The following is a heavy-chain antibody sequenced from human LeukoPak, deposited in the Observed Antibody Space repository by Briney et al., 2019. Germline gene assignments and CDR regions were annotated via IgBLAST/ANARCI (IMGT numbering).Heavy chain of an antibody. D-gene: IGHD6-13*01. CDR3: AISSIAAATNWFDP. J-gene: IGHJ5*02. Sequence: ASVKVSCKASGYTFTGYYMHWVRQAPGQGLEWMGWINPNSGGTNYAQKFQGRVTMTRDTSISTAYMELSRLRSDDTAVYYCAISSIAAATNWFDPWGQGTLVTVSP. CDR2: INPNSGGT. V-gene: IGHV1-2*02. CDR1: GYTFTGYY.